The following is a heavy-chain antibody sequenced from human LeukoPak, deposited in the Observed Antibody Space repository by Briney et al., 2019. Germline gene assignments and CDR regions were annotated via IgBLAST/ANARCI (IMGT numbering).Heavy chain of an antibody. D-gene: IGHD3-10*01. CDR1: GYTFTSYY. J-gene: IGHJ4*02. Sequence: ASVKVSCKASGYTFTSYYMHWVRQAPGQGLEWMGIINPSGGSTSYAQKFQGRVTMTRDTSTSTVYMELSSLRSQDTAVYYCARDRGGELFRHFRGQGTLGTLSS. V-gene: IGHV1-46*01. CDR3: ARDRGGELFRHF. CDR2: INPSGGST.